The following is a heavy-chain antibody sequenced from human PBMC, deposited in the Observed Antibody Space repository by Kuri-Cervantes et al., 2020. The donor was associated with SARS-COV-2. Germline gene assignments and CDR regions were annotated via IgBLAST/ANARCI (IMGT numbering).Heavy chain of an antibody. Sequence: GSLRLSCTVSSGSISRYYWSWIRQAPGKGLEWIGYVYYDGTTRYNPSLQSRVAISVESSQNQFSLKLSSVTAADTAVYYCARTASTVTTNPYRYYFDYWGQGTLVTVSS. CDR2: VYYDGTT. CDR1: SGSISRYY. D-gene: IGHD4-11*01. V-gene: IGHV4-59*12. J-gene: IGHJ4*02. CDR3: ARTASTVTTNPYRYYFDY.